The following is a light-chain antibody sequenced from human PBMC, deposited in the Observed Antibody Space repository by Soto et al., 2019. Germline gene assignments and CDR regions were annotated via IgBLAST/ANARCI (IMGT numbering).Light chain of an antibody. V-gene: IGKV1-27*01. J-gene: IGKJ2*01. CDR2: SAS. Sequence: DIRMTQSPSSLSAFMGDTVTITCRASQDIVYFLAWYQQKPGKIPKLLIHSASTLQTGVQSRFSGTGSGTVFTLPSHNLQPEDVATYYCQQYNSAPNTFGQGSRLEIK. CDR3: QQYNSAPNT. CDR1: QDIVYF.